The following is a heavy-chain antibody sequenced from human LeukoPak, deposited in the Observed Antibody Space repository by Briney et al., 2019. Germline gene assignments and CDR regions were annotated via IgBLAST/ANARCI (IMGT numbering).Heavy chain of an antibody. CDR2: IYNSGST. Sequence: PSETLSLTCTVSGGSVSSDSYYWSWIRQPPGKGLEWIGYIYNSGSTNCNPSLKSRVTISVDTSKNQFSLKLSSVTAADTAVYYCARDPGRYFDPTIYYYYGMDVWGQGTTVTVSS. CDR1: GGSVSSDSYY. D-gene: IGHD3-9*01. CDR3: ARDPGRYFDPTIYYYYGMDV. V-gene: IGHV4-61*01. J-gene: IGHJ6*02.